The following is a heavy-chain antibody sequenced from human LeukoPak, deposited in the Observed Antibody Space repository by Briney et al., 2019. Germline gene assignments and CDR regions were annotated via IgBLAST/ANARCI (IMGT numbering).Heavy chain of an antibody. D-gene: IGHD2-15*01. Sequence: ASVKVSCKASGYTFTNYGISWVRQAPGQGLEWMGYISGYNGNTNYAQKLQGRVTMTSDTSTSTAYMELRRLRSDDTAVYYCARDCSRGTCYQFPWGQGTPVTVSS. J-gene: IGHJ5*02. CDR1: GYTFTNYG. CDR2: ISGYNGNT. CDR3: ARDCSRGTCYQFP. V-gene: IGHV1-18*01.